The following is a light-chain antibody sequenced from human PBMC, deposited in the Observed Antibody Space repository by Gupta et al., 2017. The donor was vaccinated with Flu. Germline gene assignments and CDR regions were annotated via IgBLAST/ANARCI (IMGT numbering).Light chain of an antibody. CDR1: QSVLSD. CDR3: QQYNNWPPLT. Sequence: ATLSVSPGERATLSCRASQSVLSDLAWYQQKRGQAPRLLIYGASTRATDIPARFSGSGSGTEFTLTISSRQSEDFAVYYCQQYNNWPPLTFGGGTKLEIK. V-gene: IGKV3-15*01. J-gene: IGKJ4*01. CDR2: GAS.